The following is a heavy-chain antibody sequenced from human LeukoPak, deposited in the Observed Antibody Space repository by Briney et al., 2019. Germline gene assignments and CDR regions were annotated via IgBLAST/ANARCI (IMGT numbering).Heavy chain of an antibody. Sequence: SCKASGYTFTSYAMHWVRQAPGKGLEWVAVISYDGSNKYYADSVKGRFTISRDNSKNTLYLQMNSLRAEDTAVYYCARTGYSSSYFDYWGQGTLVTVSS. D-gene: IGHD6-13*01. CDR2: ISYDGSNK. V-gene: IGHV3-30-3*01. CDR1: GYTFTSYA. J-gene: IGHJ4*02. CDR3: ARTGYSSSYFDY.